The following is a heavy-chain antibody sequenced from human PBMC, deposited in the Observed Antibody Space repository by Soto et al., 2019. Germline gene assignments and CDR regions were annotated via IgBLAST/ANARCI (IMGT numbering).Heavy chain of an antibody. CDR3: AKNVGYGDYVHAFDI. J-gene: IGHJ3*02. CDR2: ISGSGGST. Sequence: GGSRRLSCAASGFTFSSYAMSWVRQAPGKGLEWVSAISGSGGSTYYADSVKGRFTISRDNSKNTLYLQMNSLRAEDTAVYYCAKNVGYGDYVHAFDIWGQGTMVTVSS. CDR1: GFTFSSYA. D-gene: IGHD4-17*01. V-gene: IGHV3-23*01.